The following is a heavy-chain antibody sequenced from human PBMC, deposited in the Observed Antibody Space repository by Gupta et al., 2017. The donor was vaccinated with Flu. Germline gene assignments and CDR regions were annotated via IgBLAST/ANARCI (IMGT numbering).Heavy chain of an antibody. Sequence: EMQVVESGGGLVQPGRSLRLSCTASGFTFGDYALTWVRQAPGKGLEWIGFIRGKHYGETTEYAAAVRGRCSISRDDSKSTAYLEMDNLRTDDTAIYVGSARRATFREVVEYWGQGGRVTVS. CDR2: IRGKHYGETT. J-gene: IGHJ4*02. CDR3: SARRATFREVVEY. D-gene: IGHD3-10*01. CDR1: GFTFGDYA. V-gene: IGHV3-49*04.